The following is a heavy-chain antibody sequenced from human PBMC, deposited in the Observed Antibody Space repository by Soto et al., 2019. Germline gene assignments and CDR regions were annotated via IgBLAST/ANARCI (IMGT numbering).Heavy chain of an antibody. D-gene: IGHD4-17*01. CDR3: ARGRGGSYGGKSAHFDI. CDR2: IHSDGNT. J-gene: IGHJ3*02. CDR1: GFTGSY. Sequence: GGSLRLACAVSGFTGSYMTWVRQAPGKGLEWVSFIHSDGNTFYADCVKGRFTISRDNSKNALYLQMNSLRAEDTAVYYCARGRGGSYGGKSAHFDIWGQGTLVTVSS. V-gene: IGHV3-66*01.